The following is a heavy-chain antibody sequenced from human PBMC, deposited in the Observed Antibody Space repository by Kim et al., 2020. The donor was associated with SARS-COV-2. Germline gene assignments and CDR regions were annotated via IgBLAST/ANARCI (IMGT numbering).Heavy chain of an antibody. CDR1: GFTFSNYW. V-gene: IGHV3-74*01. CDR3: ARDAGGSYGDAFDI. D-gene: IGHD1-26*01. Sequence: GGSLRLSCAASGFTFSNYWMHWVRQAPGKGLVWVSRINSDGSSTSYADSVQGRLTISIDNAKNTLSLQMNSLRAEDTAVYYCARDAGGSYGDAFDIWGQGTMVTVSS. J-gene: IGHJ3*02. CDR2: INSDGSST.